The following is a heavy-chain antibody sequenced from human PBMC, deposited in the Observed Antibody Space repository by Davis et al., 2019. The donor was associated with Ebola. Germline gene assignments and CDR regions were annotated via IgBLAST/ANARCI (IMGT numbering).Heavy chain of an antibody. CDR3: PRDRGGMDV. D-gene: IGHD3-10*01. CDR2: ISSSSSTI. J-gene: IGHJ6*02. CDR1: GFTFSSYS. V-gene: IGHV3-48*04. Sequence: GESLKISCAASGFTFSSYSMNWVRQAPGKGLEWVSYISSSSSTIYYADSVKGRFTISRDNAKNSLYLQMNSLRAEDTAVYYCPRDRGGMDVWGQGTTVTVSS.